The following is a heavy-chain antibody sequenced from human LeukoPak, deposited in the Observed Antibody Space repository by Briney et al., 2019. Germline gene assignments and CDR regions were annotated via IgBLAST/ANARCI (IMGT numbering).Heavy chain of an antibody. CDR2: FDPEDGET. V-gene: IGHV1-24*01. CDR1: GYTLTELS. J-gene: IGHJ6*02. D-gene: IGHD1-14*01. CDR3: ATGGLKPPYYYGMDV. Sequence: GASAKVSCKVSGYTLTELSMHWVRQAPGKGLEWMGGFDPEDGETIYAQKFQGRVTMTEDTSTDTAYMELSSLRSEDTAVYYCATGGLKPPYYYGMDVWGQGTTVTVSS.